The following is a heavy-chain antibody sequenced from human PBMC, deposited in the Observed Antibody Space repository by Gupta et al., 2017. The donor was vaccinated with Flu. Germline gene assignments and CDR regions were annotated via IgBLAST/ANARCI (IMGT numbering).Heavy chain of an antibody. D-gene: IGHD4-23*01. CDR3: AKDVGYGGNGAVDY. CDR2: ISGSGGST. CDR1: GFTFSSYA. J-gene: IGHJ4*02. Sequence: EVQLLESGGGLVQPGGSLRLSCAASGFTFSSYAMSWVRKAPGKGLEWVSAISGSGGSTYYEDAGKGRFTISRENSKNTLYLQMNSLRAEETAVYYCAKDVGYGGNGAVDYGGQGTLVTVSS. V-gene: IGHV3-23*01.